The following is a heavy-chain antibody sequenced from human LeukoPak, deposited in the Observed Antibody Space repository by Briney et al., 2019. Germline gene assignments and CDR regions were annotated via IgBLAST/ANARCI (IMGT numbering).Heavy chain of an antibody. CDR3: ARGVPYCTNGVCSEGDFDY. CDR1: GYTFTSYA. D-gene: IGHD2-8*01. J-gene: IGHJ4*02. V-gene: IGHV1-2*04. CDR2: INPNSGGT. Sequence: GASVKVSCKASGYTFTSYAMNWVRQAPGQGLEWMGWINPNSGGTNYAQKFQGWVTMTRDTSISTAYMELSRLKSDDTAVYYCARGVPYCTNGVCSEGDFDYWGQGTLVTVSS.